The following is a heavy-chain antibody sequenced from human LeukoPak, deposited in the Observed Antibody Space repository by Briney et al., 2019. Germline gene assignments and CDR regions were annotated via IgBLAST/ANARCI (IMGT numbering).Heavy chain of an antibody. D-gene: IGHD5-18*01. CDR3: ARARYSVFFYYPMDV. CDR1: GGSLSCYS. J-gene: IGHJ6*02. Sequence: PSETLSLTFAVYGGSLSCYSWSWLRQPPGKGLEWMGEINHRGSTYYNPSLKRRVTMSVDTSKNQIPLELSSVTAADTAVYYCARARYSVFFYYPMDVWGQGTTVTVSS. CDR2: INHRGST. V-gene: IGHV4-34*01.